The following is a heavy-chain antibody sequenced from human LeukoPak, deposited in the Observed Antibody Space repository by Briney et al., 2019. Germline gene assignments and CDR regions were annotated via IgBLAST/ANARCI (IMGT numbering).Heavy chain of an antibody. J-gene: IGHJ3*02. CDR3: ARGAVAVRGVITVDDAFDI. CDR1: GFTFDDYA. Sequence: GGFLRLSCAASGFTFDDYAMHWVRQAPGKGLEWVSGISWNSGSIGYADSVKGRFTISRDNSKNTLYLQMNSLRAEDTAVYYCARGAVAVRGVITVDDAFDIWGQGTMVTVSS. CDR2: ISWNSGSI. D-gene: IGHD3-10*02. V-gene: IGHV3-9*01.